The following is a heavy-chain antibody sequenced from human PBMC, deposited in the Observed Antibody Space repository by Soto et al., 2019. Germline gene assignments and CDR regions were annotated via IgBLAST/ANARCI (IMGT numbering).Heavy chain of an antibody. CDR2: IKSKTDGGTT. Sequence: GGSLRLSCAASGFTFSNAWMSWVRQAPWKGLEWVGRIKSKTDGGTTDYAAPVKGRFTISRDNAKNSLYLQMNSLRAEDTALYYCAKGTRGYYYDSSGYPFDPWGQGTLVTVSS. V-gene: IGHV3-15*05. CDR3: AKGTRGYYYDSSGYPFDP. D-gene: IGHD3-22*01. CDR1: GFTFSNAW. J-gene: IGHJ5*02.